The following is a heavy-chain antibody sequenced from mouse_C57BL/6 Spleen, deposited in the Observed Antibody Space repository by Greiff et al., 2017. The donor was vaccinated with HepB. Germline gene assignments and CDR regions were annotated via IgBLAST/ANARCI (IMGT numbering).Heavy chain of an antibody. Sequence: QVQLQQPGAELVKPGASVKLSCKASGYTFTSYWMHWVKQRPGQGLEWIGMIHPNSGSTNYNEKFKSKATLTVDKSSSTAYMQLSSLTSEDSAVYYCAPIPTVVAPYYFDYWGQGTTLTVSS. CDR3: APIPTVVAPYYFDY. J-gene: IGHJ2*01. CDR1: GYTFTSYW. V-gene: IGHV1-64*01. CDR2: IHPNSGST. D-gene: IGHD1-1*01.